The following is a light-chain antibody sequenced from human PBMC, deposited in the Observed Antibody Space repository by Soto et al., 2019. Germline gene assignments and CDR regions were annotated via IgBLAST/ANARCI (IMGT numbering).Light chain of an antibody. CDR2: WAS. Sequence: DIVMTQSPDSLAVSLGERATINCKSSQSVLYSSNNKNYLAWYQQKPGQPPKLLISWASTRESGVPDRFSGSGSGTDFTLTISSLQAEDVAVYYCQQDYSPPSFGQGTKVEIK. CDR3: QQDYSPPS. V-gene: IGKV4-1*01. J-gene: IGKJ1*01. CDR1: QSVLYSSNNKNY.